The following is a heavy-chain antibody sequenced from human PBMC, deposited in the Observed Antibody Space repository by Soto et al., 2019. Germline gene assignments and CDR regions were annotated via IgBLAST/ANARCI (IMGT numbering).Heavy chain of an antibody. V-gene: IGHV1-8*01. J-gene: IGHJ5*02. CDR1: GYTFTSYD. D-gene: IGHD2-8*01. CDR3: ARLRRSYSHIVLSVYSMSWFDP. CDR2: MNPNSGNT. Sequence: QVRLVQSGAEVKKPGASVKVSCKASGYTFTSYDINWVRQATGQGLEWMGWMNPNSGNTGYAQKFQGRVTMTRNTSISTAYMELSSVRSEDTAVYYCARLRRSYSHIVLSVYSMSWFDPWGQGTLVTVSS.